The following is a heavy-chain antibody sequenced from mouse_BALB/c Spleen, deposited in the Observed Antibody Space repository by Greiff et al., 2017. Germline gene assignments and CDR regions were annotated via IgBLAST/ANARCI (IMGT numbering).Heavy chain of an antibody. Sequence: EVKLQESGAELVKPGASVKLSCTASGFNIKDTYMHWVKQRPEQGLEWIGRIDPANGNTKYDPKFQGKATITADTSSNTAYLQLSSLTSEDTAVYYCVYGTDAMDYWGQGTSVTVSS. J-gene: IGHJ4*01. CDR3: VYGTDAMDY. CDR2: IDPANGNT. CDR1: GFNIKDTY. V-gene: IGHV14-3*02. D-gene: IGHD1-2*01.